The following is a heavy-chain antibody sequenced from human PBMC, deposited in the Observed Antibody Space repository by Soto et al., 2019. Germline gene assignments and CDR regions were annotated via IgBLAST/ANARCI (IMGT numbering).Heavy chain of an antibody. CDR2: MTRDGSTT. CDR3: TRDRNYYYMDV. J-gene: IGHJ6*03. Sequence: GGSLRLSCAASGFTFSPYWMHWVRQAPGKGLMWVSRMTRDGSTTYADSVKGRFTISSDNAKNTLYLQMNSLRVDDTAVYYCTRDRNYYYMDVWGKGTTVTVSS. CDR1: GFTFSPYW. V-gene: IGHV3-74*01.